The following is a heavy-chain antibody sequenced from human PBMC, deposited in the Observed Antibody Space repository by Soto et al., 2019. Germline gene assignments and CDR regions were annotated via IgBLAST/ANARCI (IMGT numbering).Heavy chain of an antibody. CDR1: GYTLTRYY. CDR2: INPSGGST. Sequence: GASVKVSCKASGYTLTRYYMHWVRQAPGQGLEWMGIINPSGGSTSYAQKFQGRVTMTRDTSTSTAYMELRSLRSDDTAVYYCARIYKNDYGDYSPDYWGQGTLVTVSS. J-gene: IGHJ4*02. D-gene: IGHD4-17*01. CDR3: ARIYKNDYGDYSPDY. V-gene: IGHV1-46*01.